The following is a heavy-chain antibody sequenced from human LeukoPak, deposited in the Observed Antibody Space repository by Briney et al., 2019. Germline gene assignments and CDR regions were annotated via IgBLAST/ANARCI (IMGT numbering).Heavy chain of an antibody. J-gene: IGHJ4*02. D-gene: IGHD3-22*01. Sequence: PSETLSLTCTVSGASISSYYWSWIRQPPGKGLEWIGYIYYSGSTNYNPSLKSRVTISVDTSKNQFSLKLSSVTAADTAVYYCARDRGDYDSSGYYGYFDYWGQGALVTVSS. CDR1: GASISSYY. CDR2: IYYSGST. V-gene: IGHV4-59*01. CDR3: ARDRGDYDSSGYYGYFDY.